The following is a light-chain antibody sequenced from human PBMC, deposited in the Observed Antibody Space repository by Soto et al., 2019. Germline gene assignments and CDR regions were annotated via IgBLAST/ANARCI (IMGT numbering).Light chain of an antibody. CDR2: NAS. V-gene: IGKV3-11*01. CDR3: QQRYNWPPLT. Sequence: EIVLTQSPATLSLSPGERATLSCRASQSVGSSLAWYQQKPGQAPRLLIYNASNRATGIPARFSGSGSGTDFTLTISSLEPEDFVVYYCQQRYNWPPLTFGGGTKVEIK. CDR1: QSVGSS. J-gene: IGKJ4*01.